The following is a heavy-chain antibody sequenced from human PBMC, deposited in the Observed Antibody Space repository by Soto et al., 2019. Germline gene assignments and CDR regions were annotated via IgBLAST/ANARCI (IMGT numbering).Heavy chain of an antibody. CDR3: ATGRNY. CDR1: GGSLSGSF. V-gene: IGHV4-34*01. Sequence: QVQLQQWGAGLLKPSETLSLTCGVYGGSLSGSFWTWIRQPPGKGLEWIGEINHSGSTNYNPALKSRVTISVDTSKNQFSLKLSSVTAADTAVYYCATGRNYWGQGTLVTVSS. CDR2: INHSGST. J-gene: IGHJ4*02.